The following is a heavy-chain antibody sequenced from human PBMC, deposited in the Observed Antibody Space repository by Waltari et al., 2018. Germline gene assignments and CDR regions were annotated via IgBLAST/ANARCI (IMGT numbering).Heavy chain of an antibody. J-gene: IGHJ5*02. D-gene: IGHD1-26*01. CDR3: AKGSGSYEGFDP. V-gene: IGHV3-30*02. CDR2: IRYDGSNK. CDR1: GFPFSTFG. Sequence: QLAESGGGVVQPGGSLRLSCAASGFPFSTFGMHWVRQAPGKGLEWVTFIRYDGSNKYYADSVKGRFIISRDNSKNTVYLQMNSLRPEDAAVYYCAKGSGSYEGFDPWGQGTLVTVSS.